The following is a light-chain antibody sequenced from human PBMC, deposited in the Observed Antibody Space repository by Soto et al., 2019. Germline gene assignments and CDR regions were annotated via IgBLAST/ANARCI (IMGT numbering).Light chain of an antibody. V-gene: IGLV2-14*01. CDR2: DVS. Sequence: QSALTQPASVSGSPGQSITISCTGTSSDIGSYNFVSWYQQYPGKAPKLIILDVSNRPSGISNRFFGSKSGNTASLIISGLQAEDEADYYCSSCSSTSTTLFGGGTKLTVL. J-gene: IGLJ2*01. CDR1: SSDIGSYNF. CDR3: SSCSSTSTTL.